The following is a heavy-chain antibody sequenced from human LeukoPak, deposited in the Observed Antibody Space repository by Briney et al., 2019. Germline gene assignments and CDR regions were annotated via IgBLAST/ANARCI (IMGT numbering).Heavy chain of an antibody. D-gene: IGHD1-26*01. CDR3: ARVSGILEGDSTYYFDY. CDR1: GGTFSSYA. Sequence: SVKVSCKASGGTFSSYAISWVRQAPGQGLEWMGGIIPIFGTANYAQKFQGRVTITADESTSTAYMELSSLRSEDTAVYYCARVSGILEGDSTYYFDYWGQGTLVTVSS. J-gene: IGHJ4*02. CDR2: IIPIFGTA. V-gene: IGHV1-69*13.